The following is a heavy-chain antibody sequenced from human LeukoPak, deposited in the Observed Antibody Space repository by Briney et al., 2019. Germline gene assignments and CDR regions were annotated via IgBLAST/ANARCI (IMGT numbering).Heavy chain of an antibody. CDR3: ASPIVGATTIDY. CDR1: GFTFSSYS. J-gene: IGHJ4*02. V-gene: IGHV3-21*01. CDR2: ISSSSTYI. Sequence: GGSLRLSCAASGFTFSSYSMNWVRQAPGKGLEWVSSISSSSTYIYYADSVKGRFTISRDNAKNSLYLQMNSLRAEDTAVYYCASPIVGATTIDYWGQGTLVTVSS. D-gene: IGHD1-26*01.